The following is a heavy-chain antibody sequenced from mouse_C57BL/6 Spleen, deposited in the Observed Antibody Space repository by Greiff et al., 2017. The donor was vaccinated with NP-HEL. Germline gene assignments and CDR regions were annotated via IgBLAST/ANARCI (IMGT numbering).Heavy chain of an antibody. D-gene: IGHD2-1*01. J-gene: IGHJ2*01. Sequence: QVQLQQPGAELVKPGASVKMSCKASGYTFTSYWITWVKQRPGQGLEWIGDIYPGSGSTNYNEKFKSKATLTVDTSSSTACMQLSSLTSEDSAVYYCAKRGDGNYEWYFDDWGQGTTLTVSS. CDR2: IYPGSGST. CDR1: GYTFTSYW. V-gene: IGHV1-55*01. CDR3: AKRGDGNYEWYFDD.